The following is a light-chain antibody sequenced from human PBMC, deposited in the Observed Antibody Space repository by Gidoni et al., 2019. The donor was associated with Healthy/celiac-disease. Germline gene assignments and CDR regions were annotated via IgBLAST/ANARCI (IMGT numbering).Light chain of an antibody. CDR3: QQYGSSPGT. CDR1: QSGSSSY. Sequence: ELVLTPPPGTLSLSPVERATLTCSATQSGSSSYLAWYQQKPGQAPRLLIYGASSRATGIPDRFSGSGSGTDFTLTISRLEPEDFAVYYCQQYGSSPGTFGQGTKVEIK. J-gene: IGKJ1*01. CDR2: GAS. V-gene: IGKV3-20*01.